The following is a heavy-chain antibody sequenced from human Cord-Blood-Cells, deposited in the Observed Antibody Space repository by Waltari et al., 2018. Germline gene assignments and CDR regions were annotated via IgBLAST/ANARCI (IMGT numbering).Heavy chain of an antibody. Sequence: QVQLVESGGGVVQPGRSLRVSCAASGFTFSSYAMHWVRQAPGKGLEWVAVISYDGSNKYYADSVKGRFTISRDNSKNTLYLQMNSLRAEDTAVYYCARVGGSYYFDYWGQGTLVTVSS. D-gene: IGHD1-26*01. CDR2: ISYDGSNK. CDR1: GFTFSSYA. V-gene: IGHV3-30-3*01. CDR3: ARVGGSYYFDY. J-gene: IGHJ4*02.